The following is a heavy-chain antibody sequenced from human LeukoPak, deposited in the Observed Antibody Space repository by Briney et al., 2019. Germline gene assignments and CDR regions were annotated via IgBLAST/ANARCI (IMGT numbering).Heavy chain of an antibody. CDR2: IYYSGST. D-gene: IGHD4-17*01. CDR1: GGSISSSSYY. V-gene: IGHV4-39*07. CDR3: ARDQTTVTTSAPRFGYFDY. J-gene: IGHJ4*02. Sequence: SETLSLTCTVSGGSISSSSYYWGWIRQPPGKGLEWIGSIYYSGSTYYNPSLKSRVTISVDTSKNQFSLKLSSVTAADTAVYYCARDQTTVTTSAPRFGYFDYWGQGTLVTVSS.